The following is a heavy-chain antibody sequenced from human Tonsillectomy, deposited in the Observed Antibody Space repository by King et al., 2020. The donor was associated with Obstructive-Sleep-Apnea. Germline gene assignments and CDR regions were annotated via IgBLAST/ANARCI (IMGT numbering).Heavy chain of an antibody. CDR2: IYYSGST. D-gene: IGHD3-22*01. CDR3: ARTPGSMIVVGTYFDY. V-gene: IGHV4-61*01. J-gene: IGHJ4*02. Sequence: VQLQESGPGLVKPSETLSLTCTVSGGSVSSGSYYWSWIRQPPGKGLGWIGYIYYSGSTNYNPSLKSRVTISVDTSKNQFSLKLSSVTAADTAVYYCARTPGSMIVVGTYFDYWGQGTLVTVSS. CDR1: GGSVSSGSYY.